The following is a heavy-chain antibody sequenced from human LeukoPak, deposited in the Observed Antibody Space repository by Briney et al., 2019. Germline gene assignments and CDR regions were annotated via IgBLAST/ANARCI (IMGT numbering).Heavy chain of an antibody. J-gene: IGHJ4*02. Sequence: GGSLRLSCVTSGFVFSSRGMVWARQAPGNGLEWVSYISPRGETIYYADSVKGRFTVSRDNAKSSMFLQMESPRVEDTAKYYCARVDGPTVFVYYLDFWGQGTLATVSS. CDR3: ARVDGPTVFVYYLDF. CDR1: GFVFSSRG. D-gene: IGHD3-10*02. CDR2: ISPRGETI. V-gene: IGHV3-48*01.